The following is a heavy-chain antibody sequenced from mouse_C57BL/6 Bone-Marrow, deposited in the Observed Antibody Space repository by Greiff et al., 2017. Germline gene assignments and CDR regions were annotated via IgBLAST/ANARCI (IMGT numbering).Heavy chain of an antibody. CDR3: ARRLRRYFDV. CDR1: GYAFTNYL. J-gene: IGHJ1*03. Sequence: VQLKESGAELVRPGTSVKVSCKASGYAFTNYLIEWVKQRPGQGLEWIGVINPGSGGTNYNEKFKGKATLTADKSSSTAYMQLSSLTSEDSAVYFCARRLRRYFDVWGTGTTVTVSS. V-gene: IGHV1-54*01. D-gene: IGHD2-4*01. CDR2: INPGSGGT.